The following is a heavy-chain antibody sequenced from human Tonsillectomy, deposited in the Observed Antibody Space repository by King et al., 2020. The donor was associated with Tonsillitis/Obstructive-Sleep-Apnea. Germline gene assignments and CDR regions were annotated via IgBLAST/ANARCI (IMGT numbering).Heavy chain of an antibody. V-gene: IGHV3-48*03. D-gene: IGHD3-16*01. CDR2: ISSSGSNI. CDR3: ASEGLYDYSP. J-gene: IGHJ5*02. CDR1: GFTFSSYE. Sequence: VQLVESGGGSVQPGGSLRLSCAASGFTFSSYEFNWVRQAPGKGLEWLSYISSSGSNIYYADSVKGRFTISRDNAKNSLYLQMNSLRAEDTAVYYCASEGLYDYSPWGQGTLVTVSS.